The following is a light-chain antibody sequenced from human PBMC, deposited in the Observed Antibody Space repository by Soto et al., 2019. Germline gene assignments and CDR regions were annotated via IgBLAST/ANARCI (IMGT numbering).Light chain of an antibody. CDR2: AAS. CDR1: QSISSW. J-gene: IGKJ5*01. V-gene: IGKV1-5*01. CDR3: LLHINYPIT. Sequence: IRINNSASAVSAYVGDRVRITCRASQSISSWLAWYQQKPGKAPKRLIYAASSLQSGVPSRFSGSGSGTEFTLTISSLQPEDFATYYCLLHINYPITFGQGTLLEIK.